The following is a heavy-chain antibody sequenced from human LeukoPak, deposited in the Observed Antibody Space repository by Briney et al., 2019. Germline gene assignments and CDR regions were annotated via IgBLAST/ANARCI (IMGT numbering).Heavy chain of an antibody. CDR1: GGTFSSYA. CDR2: IIPILGIA. J-gene: IGHJ6*02. CDR3: AREDCSSTSCYYYYYYGMDV. Sequence: GASVKVSCKASGGTFSSYAISWVRQAPGQGLEWMGRIIPILGIANYAQKFQGRVTITADKSTSTAYMELSRLRSDDTAVYYCAREDCSSTSCYYYYYYGMDVWGQGTTVTVSS. D-gene: IGHD2-2*01. V-gene: IGHV1-69*04.